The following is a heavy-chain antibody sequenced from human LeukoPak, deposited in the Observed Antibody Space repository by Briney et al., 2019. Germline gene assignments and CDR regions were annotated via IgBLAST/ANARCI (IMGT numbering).Heavy chain of an antibody. CDR2: IKSDDSST. CDR3: ARDYYYGLDV. CDR1: AFTFNSYW. J-gene: IGHJ6*02. Sequence: SGGSLRLSCAASAFTFNSYWMHWVRQAPGKGLVWVSRIKSDDSSTSYADSVKGRFTISRDNAKNMLYLQMNSLRAEDTAVYYCARDYYYGLDVRGQGTTVTVSS. V-gene: IGHV3-74*01.